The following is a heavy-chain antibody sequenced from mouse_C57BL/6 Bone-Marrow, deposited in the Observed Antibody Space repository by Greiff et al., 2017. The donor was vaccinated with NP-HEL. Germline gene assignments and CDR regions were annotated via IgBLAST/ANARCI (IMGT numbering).Heavy chain of an antibody. CDR2: INPNNGGT. J-gene: IGHJ4*01. CDR3: AFYYDFSMDY. D-gene: IGHD2-4*01. Sequence: DVKLQESGPELVKPGASVKMSCKASGYTFTDYNMHWVKQSHGKSLEWIGYINPNNGGTSYNQKFKGKATLTVNKSSSTAYMELRSLTSEDSAVYYCAFYYDFSMDYWGQGTSVTVSS. CDR1: GYTFTDYN. V-gene: IGHV1-22*01.